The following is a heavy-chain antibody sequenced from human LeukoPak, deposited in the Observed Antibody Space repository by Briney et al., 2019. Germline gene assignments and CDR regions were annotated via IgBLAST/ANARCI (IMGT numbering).Heavy chain of an antibody. CDR3: ARVLLSGDYYYYGMDV. V-gene: IGHV3-21*01. D-gene: IGHD2-21*01. CDR2: ISSSRSYI. J-gene: IGHJ6*02. Sequence: GGSLRLSCAASGFTFKSYSMNWVRQAPGKGLEWVSSISSSRSYIYYADSVKGRFTISRDNAKNSLYLQMNSLRAEDTAVYYCARVLLSGDYYYYGMDVWGQGTTVTVSS. CDR1: GFTFKSYS.